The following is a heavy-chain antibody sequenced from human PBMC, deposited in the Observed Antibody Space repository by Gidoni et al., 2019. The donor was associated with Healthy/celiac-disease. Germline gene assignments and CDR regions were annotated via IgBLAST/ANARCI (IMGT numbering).Heavy chain of an antibody. J-gene: IGHJ6*02. CDR3: ARGDCSSTSCSPYYYGMDV. Sequence: QVQLVQSGAEVTKPGSSVKVSCKASGGTFSSYAISWVRQAPGQGLEWMGGIIPIFGTANYAQKFQGRVTITADKSTSTAYMELSSLRSEDTAVYYCARGDCSSTSCSPYYYGMDVWGQGTTVTVSS. V-gene: IGHV1-69*06. CDR2: IIPIFGTA. CDR1: GGTFSSYA. D-gene: IGHD2-2*01.